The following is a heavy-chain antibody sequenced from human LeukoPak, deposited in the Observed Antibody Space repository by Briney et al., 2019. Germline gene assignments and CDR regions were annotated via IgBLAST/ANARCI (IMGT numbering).Heavy chain of an antibody. Sequence: GGSLRLSCAASGFTFSSCGFNWVRQAPGKGLDGVSSIGPTGTDRYYADSVRGRFTISRDNAKNSMYLQMDSLRDEDTAVYYCATETIGRNYDYWGQGTLLTVSS. J-gene: IGHJ4*02. V-gene: IGHV3-21*01. CDR2: IGPTGTDR. CDR3: ATETIGRNYDY. D-gene: IGHD1-14*01. CDR1: GFTFSSCG.